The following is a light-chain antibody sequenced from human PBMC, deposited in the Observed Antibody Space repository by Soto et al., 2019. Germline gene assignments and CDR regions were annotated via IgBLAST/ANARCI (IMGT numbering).Light chain of an antibody. J-gene: IGKJ3*01. CDR2: GAS. V-gene: IGKV3-20*01. CDR1: QSVSSSY. CDR3: QLYGSALT. Sequence: EIVLTQSPGTLSLSPGERATLSCRASQSVSSSYLAWYQQKPGQAPRLLIYGASSRATGIPDRFSGSGSGTDFTLSISRLEPEDFAVYYCQLYGSALTFGPATKVDI.